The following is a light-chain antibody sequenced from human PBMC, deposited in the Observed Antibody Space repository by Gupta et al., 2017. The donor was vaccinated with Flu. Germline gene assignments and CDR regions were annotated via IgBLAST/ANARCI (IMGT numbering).Light chain of an antibody. Sequence: QSALTQPRSVSGSPGQSVAISCTGTSSDVGRYDYVSWFQQYPGKAPNLVLYDVAKRPSGVPGRFSGSKSGNTASLAISGLQAEDEADYYCCSSTGTYWIFGGGTKVTVL. J-gene: IGLJ2*01. CDR1: SSDVGRYDY. CDR2: DVA. CDR3: CSSTGTYWI. V-gene: IGLV2-11*01.